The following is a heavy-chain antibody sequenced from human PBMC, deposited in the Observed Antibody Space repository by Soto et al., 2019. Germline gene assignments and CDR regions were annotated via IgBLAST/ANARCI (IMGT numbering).Heavy chain of an antibody. Sequence: SETLSLTCTVSGGSISSVGYFWGWVRQPPGRGLEWIGTIYYNRSTYYNPSLKSRVTISVDTSKHQFYLRLSSVTAADTAVYYCARQLRSWNLYYYGMDVWGQGTTVTVSS. CDR3: ARQLRSWNLYYYGMDV. J-gene: IGHJ6*02. V-gene: IGHV4-39*01. CDR1: GGSISSVGYF. CDR2: IYYNRST. D-gene: IGHD1-1*01.